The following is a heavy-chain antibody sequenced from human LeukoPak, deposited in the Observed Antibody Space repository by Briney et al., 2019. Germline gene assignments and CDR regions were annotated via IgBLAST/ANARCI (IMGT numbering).Heavy chain of an antibody. CDR3: AKIGAAGSYFDY. J-gene: IGHJ4*02. D-gene: IGHD6-13*01. V-gene: IGHV3-23*01. CDR2: ISASGGST. CDR1: GFTFGTYA. Sequence: GGSLRLSCGASGFTFGTYAMSWVRQAPGKGLDWVSAISASGGSTLNADSVKGRFTISRDNSKNTLYLQMNSLRAEDTAIYYCAKIGAAGSYFDYWGQGTLVTVS.